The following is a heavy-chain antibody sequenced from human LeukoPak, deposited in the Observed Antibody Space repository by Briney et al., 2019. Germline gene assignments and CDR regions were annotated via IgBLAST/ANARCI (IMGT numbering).Heavy chain of an antibody. Sequence: PGGSLRLSCAASGFTFSSYAMSWVRQAPGKGLEWVSAISGSGGSTYYADSVKGRFTISRDNSKNTLYLQMNSLRAEDTAVYYCARECGDIVVVPAATGGAFDIWGQGTMVTVSS. CDR3: ARECGDIVVVPAATGGAFDI. D-gene: IGHD2-2*01. J-gene: IGHJ3*02. V-gene: IGHV3-23*01. CDR1: GFTFSSYA. CDR2: ISGSGGST.